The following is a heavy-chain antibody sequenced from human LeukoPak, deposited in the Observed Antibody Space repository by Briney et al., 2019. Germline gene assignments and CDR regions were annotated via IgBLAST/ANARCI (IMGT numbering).Heavy chain of an antibody. J-gene: IGHJ6*03. Sequence: SQTLSLTCAISGDSVSSNSAAWNWIRQSPSRGLEWLGRTYYRSKWYNDYAVSVKSRITINPDTSKNQFSLQLNSVTPEDTAVYYCARVPLDCSSTSCPPGYTDVWGKGTTVTVSS. CDR1: GDSVSSNSAA. CDR3: ARVPLDCSSTSCPPGYTDV. CDR2: TYYRSKWYN. D-gene: IGHD2-2*01. V-gene: IGHV6-1*01.